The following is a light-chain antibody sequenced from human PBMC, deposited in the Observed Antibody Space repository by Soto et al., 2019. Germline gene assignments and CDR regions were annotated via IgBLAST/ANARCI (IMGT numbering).Light chain of an antibody. Sequence: QSALTQPASVSGSPGQSITISCTGTSSDVGGYNYVSWYQQHPGKAPKLMIYDVSNRPSGFSHRFSGSKSGNTASLTISGLQAEDEADYYCSSYTSSNVVFGGGTKVTVL. V-gene: IGLV2-14*03. J-gene: IGLJ2*01. CDR1: SSDVGGYNY. CDR2: DVS. CDR3: SSYTSSNVV.